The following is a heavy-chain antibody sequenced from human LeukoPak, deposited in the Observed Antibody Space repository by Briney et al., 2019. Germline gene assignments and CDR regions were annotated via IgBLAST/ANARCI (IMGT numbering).Heavy chain of an antibody. CDR3: ASLRVPGYFDY. D-gene: IGHD3-16*01. CDR1: GGSISSYY. CDR2: IYYSGST. V-gene: IGHV4-59*12. Sequence: SETLSLTCTVSGGSISSYYWSWIRQPPGKGLEWIGYIYYSGSTNYNPFLKSRVTISVDTSKNQFSLRLSSVTAADTAVFYCASLRVPGYFDYWGPGNLVTVSS. J-gene: IGHJ4*03.